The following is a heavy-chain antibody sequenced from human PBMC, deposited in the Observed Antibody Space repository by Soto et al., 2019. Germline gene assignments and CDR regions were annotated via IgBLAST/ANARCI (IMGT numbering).Heavy chain of an antibody. CDR2: IYYSGST. CDR3: ARDRDYYDSSGYYVYYFDY. Sequence: SETLSLTCTVSGDSISGYYWSWIRQPPGKGLEWIGYIYYSGSTNYNPSLKSRVTISLDMSKNQFSLKLRSVTAADTAVYFCARDRDYYDSSGYYVYYFDYWGQGTLVPSPQ. D-gene: IGHD3-22*01. J-gene: IGHJ4*02. CDR1: GDSISGYY. V-gene: IGHV4-59*01.